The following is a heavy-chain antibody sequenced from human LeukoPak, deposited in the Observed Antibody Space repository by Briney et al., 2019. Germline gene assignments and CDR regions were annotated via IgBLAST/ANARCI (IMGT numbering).Heavy chain of an antibody. CDR1: GFTFSDHY. J-gene: IGHJ4*02. CDR2: TRNKGSSYTT. CDR3: ARESGVYSSSWYLDY. V-gene: IGHV3-72*01. Sequence: GGSLRLSCAASGFTFSDHYMDWVRQAPGKGLEWVGRTRNKGSSYTTEYAASVKGTFTISRDDSKNSLYLQMNSLKTEDTAVYYCARESGVYSSSWYLDYWGQGTLVTVSS. D-gene: IGHD6-13*01.